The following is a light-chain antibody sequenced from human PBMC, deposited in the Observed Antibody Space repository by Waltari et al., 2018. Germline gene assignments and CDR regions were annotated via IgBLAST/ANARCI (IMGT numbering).Light chain of an antibody. CDR3: ASWDDGLNGWV. CDR2: YNN. J-gene: IGLJ3*02. CDR1: SSNTGNIP. Sequence: QSVLIKAHPAPGTSGRRVIISCFGNSSNTGNIPVNCYQQVPGTAPKLLIFYNNERPSGVPDRLSGSKSGTSASLAISGLQSEDEADYYCASWDDGLNGWVFGGGTRLTVL. V-gene: IGLV1-44*01.